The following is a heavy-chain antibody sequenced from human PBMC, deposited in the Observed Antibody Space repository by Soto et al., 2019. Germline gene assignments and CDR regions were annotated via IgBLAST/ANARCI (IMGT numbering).Heavy chain of an antibody. V-gene: IGHV3-74*01. CDR2: VNSDESTI. Sequence: PGGSLRLSCAASGFTFSSYWMHWVRQGPGKGLVWVSRVNSDESTISYADPVKGRFTISRDNAKNTVYLEMSSLSVEDTAVYYSARESEDLTSNFDYWGQGTLVTSPQ. CDR1: GFTFSSYW. J-gene: IGHJ4*02. CDR3: ARESEDLTSNFDY.